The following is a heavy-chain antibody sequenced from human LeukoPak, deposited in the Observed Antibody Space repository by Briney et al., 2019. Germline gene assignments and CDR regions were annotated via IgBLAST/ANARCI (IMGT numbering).Heavy chain of an antibody. CDR2: IYYSGST. V-gene: IGHV4-59*01. CDR1: GGSISSYY. CDR3: ARVPCSSTSCYPYYYYMDV. D-gene: IGHD2-2*01. J-gene: IGHJ6*03. Sequence: PSETLSLTCTVSGGSISSYYWSWIRQPPGKGLEWIGYIYYSGSTNYNPSIKSRVTISVDTSKNQFSLKLSSVTAADTAVYYCARVPCSSTSCYPYYYYMDVWGKGTTVTVSS.